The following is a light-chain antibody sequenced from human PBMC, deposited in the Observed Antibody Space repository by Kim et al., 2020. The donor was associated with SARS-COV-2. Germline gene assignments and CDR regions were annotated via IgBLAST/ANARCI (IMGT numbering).Light chain of an antibody. Sequence: QRVTISSTRSSSNIGAGYDVHWYQQLPGTAPKLLIYANTNRPSGVPDRFSGSKSGTSASLAITGLQAEDEADYYCQSYDSSLSGYVFGTGTKVTVL. CDR2: ANT. V-gene: IGLV1-40*01. CDR1: SSNIGAGYD. J-gene: IGLJ1*01. CDR3: QSYDSSLSGYV.